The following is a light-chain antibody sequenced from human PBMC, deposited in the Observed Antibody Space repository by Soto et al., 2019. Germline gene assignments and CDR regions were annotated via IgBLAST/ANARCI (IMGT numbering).Light chain of an antibody. V-gene: IGKV3-20*01. Sequence: EIVLTQSPGSLSLSPGERGTLSCRASQSVRDTYFAWYQQKPGQAPSLLIYDISTRATGIPDRFSGSGSGTDFALTISRVEPEDSAMYFCQQYGSSPGTFGQGTKVEV. CDR3: QQYGSSPGT. J-gene: IGKJ1*01. CDR2: DIS. CDR1: QSVRDTY.